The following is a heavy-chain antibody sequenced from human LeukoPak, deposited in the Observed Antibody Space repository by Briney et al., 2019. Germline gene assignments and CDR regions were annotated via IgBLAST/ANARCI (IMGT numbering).Heavy chain of an antibody. CDR3: TRAWRYGMAV. CDR2: INSDGSNT. D-gene: IGHD5-12*01. Sequence: GGSLRLSCAASGFTFSSYCMHWVRQAPGKGLVWVSRINSDGSNTNYADSVKGRFTISRDNSKNTLYLQMNSLRAEDTAVYSCTRAWRYGMAVWGQGTTVTVSS. J-gene: IGHJ6*02. V-gene: IGHV3-74*01. CDR1: GFTFSSYC.